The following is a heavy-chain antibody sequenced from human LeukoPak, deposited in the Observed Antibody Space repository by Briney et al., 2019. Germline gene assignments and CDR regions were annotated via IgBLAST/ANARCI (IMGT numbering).Heavy chain of an antibody. J-gene: IGHJ4*02. V-gene: IGHV3-33*01. CDR2: IWYDGSNK. CDR3: ARQTGTTVYYFDY. Sequence: GGSLRLSCAASGFTFSSYGMHWVRQAPGKGLEWVAVIWYDGSNKYYADSVKGRFTISRDNSKNTLYLQMNSLRAEDTAVYYCARQTGTTVYYFDYWGQGTLVTVSS. D-gene: IGHD1-7*01. CDR1: GFTFSSYG.